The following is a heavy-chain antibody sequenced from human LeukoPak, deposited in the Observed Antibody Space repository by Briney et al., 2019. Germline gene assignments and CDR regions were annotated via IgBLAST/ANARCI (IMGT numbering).Heavy chain of an antibody. V-gene: IGHV1-46*01. D-gene: IGHD3-22*01. CDR2: INPSGGST. Sequence: ASVKVSCKASGYTFTSYFIHWVRQAPGQGLEWIGIINPSGGSTSYAQKFQGRVTMTSDTSTSTVYMELSSLRSEDTAVYYCARDYAPDYYDSCGIDYWGQGTLVTVSS. J-gene: IGHJ4*02. CDR3: ARDYAPDYYDSCGIDY. CDR1: GYTFTSYF.